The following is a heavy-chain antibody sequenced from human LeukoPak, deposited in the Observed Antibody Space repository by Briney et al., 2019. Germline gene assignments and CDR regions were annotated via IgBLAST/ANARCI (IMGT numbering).Heavy chain of an antibody. CDR2: VNRVGNT. Sequence: SETLSLTCAVHGASFSGYSWSGVRQTPGKGLEWIGEVNRVGNTIYNPSLKSRVTLSIDTSTTQFYLRLTSVTVADTAVYFCARERVVSAYSWFDPWGQGTQVTVSS. V-gene: IGHV4-34*01. CDR1: GASFSGYS. J-gene: IGHJ5*02. D-gene: IGHD6-25*01. CDR3: ARERVVSAYSWFDP.